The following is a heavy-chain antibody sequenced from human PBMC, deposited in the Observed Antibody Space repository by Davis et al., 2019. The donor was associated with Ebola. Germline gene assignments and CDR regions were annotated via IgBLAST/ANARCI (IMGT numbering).Heavy chain of an antibody. CDR2: ISSSGSTI. J-gene: IGHJ6*03. V-gene: IGHV3-48*04. CDR1: GFTFSSYA. CDR3: ARQGQQLAPVFNYYYYMDV. D-gene: IGHD6-13*01. Sequence: GESLKISCAASGFTFSSYAMSWVRQAPGKGLEWVSYISSSGSTIYYADSVKGRFTISRDNAKNSLYLQMNSLRAEDTAVYYCARQGQQLAPVFNYYYYMDVWGKGTTVTVSS.